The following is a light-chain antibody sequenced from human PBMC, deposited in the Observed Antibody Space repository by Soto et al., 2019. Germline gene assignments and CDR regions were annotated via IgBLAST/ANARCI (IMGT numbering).Light chain of an antibody. CDR1: QSISSN. V-gene: IGKV3-15*01. CDR3: QQYNNWPWT. CDR2: GAS. Sequence: EMVLTHSPGSRSLSPRERATLCCRASQSISSNLAWYQQKPGQPPRLLIYGASTRATGIPARFSGSGSGTEFTLTISSLQSEDFAVYYCQQYNNWPWTFGQGTKV. J-gene: IGKJ1*01.